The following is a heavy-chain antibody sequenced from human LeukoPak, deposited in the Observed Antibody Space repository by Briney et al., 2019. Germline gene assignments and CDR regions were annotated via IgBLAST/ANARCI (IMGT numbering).Heavy chain of an antibody. Sequence: GGSRRLSGAAPGLTSSNYNISWIPQAPGRGLEWFSYISSSGSTIYYADSVKGRFTISRDNAKNSLYLQMNSLRAEDTAVYYCARDFRAFDIWGQGTMVTVSS. J-gene: IGHJ3*02. CDR3: ARDFRAFDI. CDR1: GLTSSNYN. CDR2: ISSSGSTI. V-gene: IGHV3-11*01.